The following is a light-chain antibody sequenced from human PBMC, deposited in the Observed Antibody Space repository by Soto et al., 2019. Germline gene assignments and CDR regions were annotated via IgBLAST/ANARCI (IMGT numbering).Light chain of an antibody. CDR1: QSLTSSY. V-gene: IGKV3-20*01. J-gene: IGKJ1*01. CDR2: GVS. CDR3: QHYGYSLWT. Sequence: EIVLTQSPGTLSLSPGETATLSCRASQSLTSSYLAWYQQRPGQAPSLLIYGVSSRATGIPDRFSGSGSGTDFTLSITRLEPEDFAVYYCQHYGYSLWTFGQGTTVEIK.